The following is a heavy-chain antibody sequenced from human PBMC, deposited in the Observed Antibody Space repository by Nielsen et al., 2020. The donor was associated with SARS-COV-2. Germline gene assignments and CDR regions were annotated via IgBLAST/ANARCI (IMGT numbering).Heavy chain of an antibody. CDR3: ARATPYATSWPIDY. CDR1: GGSISSGGYY. CDR2: IYYSGST. V-gene: IGHV4-31*03. Sequence: SETLSLTCTVSGGSISSGGYYWSWIRQHPGKGLEWIGYIYYSGSTYYNPSLKSRVTISVDTSKNQFSLKLGSVTAADTAVYYCARATPYATSWPIDYWGQGTLVTVSS. J-gene: IGHJ4*02. D-gene: IGHD2-2*01.